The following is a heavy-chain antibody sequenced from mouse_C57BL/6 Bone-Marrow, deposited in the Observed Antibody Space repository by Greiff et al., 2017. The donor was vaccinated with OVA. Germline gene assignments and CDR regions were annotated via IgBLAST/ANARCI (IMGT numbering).Heavy chain of an antibody. V-gene: IGHV1-81*01. Sequence: QVQLRQSGAELARPGASVKLSCKASGYTFTSYGISWVKQRTGQGLEWIGEIYPRSGNTYYNEKFKGKATLTADKSSSTAYMELRSLTSEDSAVYFCARYDYDGEYWGQGTLVTVSA. CDR3: ARYDYDGEY. J-gene: IGHJ3*01. CDR1: GYTFTSYG. D-gene: IGHD2-4*01. CDR2: IYPRSGNT.